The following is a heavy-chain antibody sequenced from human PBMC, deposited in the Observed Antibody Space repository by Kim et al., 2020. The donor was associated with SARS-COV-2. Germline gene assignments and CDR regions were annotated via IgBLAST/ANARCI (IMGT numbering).Heavy chain of an antibody. J-gene: IGHJ4*02. Sequence: SETLSLTCTVSGGSISSYYWSWIRQPPGKGLEWIGYIYYSGSTNYNPSLKSRVTISVDTSKNQFSLKLSSVTAADTAVYYCARVGYSSSHPWTPHHIIVGASYYFDYWGQGTLVTVSS. CDR2: IYYSGST. CDR3: ARVGYSSSHPWTPHHIIVGASYYFDY. V-gene: IGHV4-59*01. CDR1: GGSISSYY. D-gene: IGHD6-13*01.